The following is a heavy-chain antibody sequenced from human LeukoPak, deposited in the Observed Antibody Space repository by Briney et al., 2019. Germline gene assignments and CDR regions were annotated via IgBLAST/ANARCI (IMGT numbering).Heavy chain of an antibody. CDR1: GGSISSYY. CDR2: IYYSGST. Sequence: PPETLSLTCTVSGGSISSYYWSWIRQPPGKGLEWIGYIYYSGSTNYNPSLKSRVTISVDTSKNQFSLKLSSVTAADTAVYYCARVEYSYGYYYYYSMDVWGQGTTVTVSS. D-gene: IGHD5-18*01. J-gene: IGHJ6*02. CDR3: ARVEYSYGYYYYYSMDV. V-gene: IGHV4-59*01.